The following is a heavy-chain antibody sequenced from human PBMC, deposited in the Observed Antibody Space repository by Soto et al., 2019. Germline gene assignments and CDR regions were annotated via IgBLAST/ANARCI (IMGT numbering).Heavy chain of an antibody. D-gene: IGHD2-15*01. CDR1: GGSISSGNYY. CDR3: ATMGTPATGLYFFDY. CDR2: ISYSGST. Sequence: SETLSLTCSVSGGSISSGNYYWSWIRQPPGKGLEWIGFISYSGSTYYSTSLKSRVTISVDTSKSQFSLNLSFVTAADTAVYYCATMGTPATGLYFFDYWGQGSLVTVSS. V-gene: IGHV4-30-4*01. J-gene: IGHJ4*02.